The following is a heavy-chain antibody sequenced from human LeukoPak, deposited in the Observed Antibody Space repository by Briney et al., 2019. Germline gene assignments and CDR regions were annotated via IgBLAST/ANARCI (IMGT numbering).Heavy chain of an antibody. CDR1: GFTFRNYW. D-gene: IGHD6-13*01. Sequence: PGGSLRLSCTDSGFTFRNYWMTWVRQAPGKGLEWVANIKQDGSEKYYVDSVKGRFTISRDNAKNSLYLQMNSLRAEDTAVYYCAWGKQLVPHYWGQGTLVTVSS. CDR2: IKQDGSEK. CDR3: AWGKQLVPHY. J-gene: IGHJ4*02. V-gene: IGHV3-7*04.